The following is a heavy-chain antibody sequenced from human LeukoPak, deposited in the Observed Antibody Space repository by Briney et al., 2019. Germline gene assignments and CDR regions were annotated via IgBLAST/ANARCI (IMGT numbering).Heavy chain of an antibody. V-gene: IGHV3-48*01. CDR2: IGISSGNT. D-gene: IGHD5-12*01. Sequence: VGSLRLSCAASGFNLIDYSMNWVRQAPGKGLEWISYIGISSGNTKYADSVKGRFTISRDKARNSLYLQMNSLRVEDTAVYYCARDHRYAFDNWGHGTLVTVSS. J-gene: IGHJ4*01. CDR3: ARDHRYAFDN. CDR1: GFNLIDYS.